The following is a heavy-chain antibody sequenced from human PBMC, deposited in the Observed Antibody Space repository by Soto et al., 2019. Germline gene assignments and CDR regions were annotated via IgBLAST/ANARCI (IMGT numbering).Heavy chain of an antibody. J-gene: IGHJ4*02. Sequence: GGSLRLSCAASGITFSSYAMAWVRQAPGKGLEWVSIISSSVGSTYYADSVKGRFTLSRDNSRNTLYLQMNSLRAEDTALYYCAKGHVIITAAYFDSWGQGTLVTVSS. V-gene: IGHV3-23*01. CDR3: AKGHVIITAAYFDS. D-gene: IGHD2-2*01. CDR2: ISSSVGST. CDR1: GITFSSYA.